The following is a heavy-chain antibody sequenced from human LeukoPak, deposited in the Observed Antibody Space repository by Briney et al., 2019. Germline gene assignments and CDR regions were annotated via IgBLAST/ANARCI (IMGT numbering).Heavy chain of an antibody. V-gene: IGHV1-69*13. CDR2: IIPIFGTA. CDR1: GGTFSSYA. D-gene: IGHD1-26*01. J-gene: IGHJ3*02. CDR3: ARVASGSLDAFDI. Sequence: GASVKVSCKASGGTFSSYAISWVRQAPGQGLEWMGGIIPIFGTANYAQKFQGRVTITADESTSTAYMELSSLRSEDTAVYYCARVASGSLDAFDIWGQGTMVTVSS.